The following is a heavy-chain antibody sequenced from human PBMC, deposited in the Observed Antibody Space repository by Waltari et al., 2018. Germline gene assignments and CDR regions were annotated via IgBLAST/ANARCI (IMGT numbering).Heavy chain of an antibody. D-gene: IGHD3-10*01. CDR1: EFSFGAYG. CDR3: ARGIYRKIWGGLDH. J-gene: IGHJ4*02. CDR2: ISIDGTET. V-gene: IGHV3-33*08. Sequence: GGGVVQSGRSLRPSCAASEFSFGAYGMHWVRQAPGKGLEWLAVISIDGTETYYADSVQGRFYISRDNFTNTVYLQMDSLRSEDTAVYFCARGIYRKIWGGLDHWGQGALVTVSS.